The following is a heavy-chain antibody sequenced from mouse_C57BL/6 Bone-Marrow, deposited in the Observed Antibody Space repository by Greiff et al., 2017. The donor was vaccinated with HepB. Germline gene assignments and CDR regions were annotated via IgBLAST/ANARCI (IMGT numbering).Heavy chain of an antibody. V-gene: IGHV1-81*01. Sequence: QVQLKESGAELARPGASVKLSCKASGYTFTSYGISWVKQRTGQGLEWIGEIYPRSGNTYYNEKFKGKATLTADKSSSTAYMELRSLTSEDSAVYFCASRLLRYFDVWGTGTTVTVSS. CDR2: IYPRSGNT. CDR3: ASRLLRYFDV. CDR1: GYTFTSYG. D-gene: IGHD1-1*01. J-gene: IGHJ1*03.